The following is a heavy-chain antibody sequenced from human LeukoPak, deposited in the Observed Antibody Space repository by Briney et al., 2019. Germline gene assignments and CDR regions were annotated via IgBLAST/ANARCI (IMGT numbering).Heavy chain of an antibody. D-gene: IGHD4-17*01. CDR3: ARGGDYGDYGDN. J-gene: IGHJ4*02. CDR2: IYSSGST. CDR1: GGSISTYY. Sequence: SETLSLTCTVSGGSISTYYWSWIRQPAGKGLEWIGRIYSSGSTNYNPSLKSRVTISVDTSKNQFSLKLSSVTAADTAVYYCARGGDYGDYGDNWGQGTLVTVSS. V-gene: IGHV4-4*07.